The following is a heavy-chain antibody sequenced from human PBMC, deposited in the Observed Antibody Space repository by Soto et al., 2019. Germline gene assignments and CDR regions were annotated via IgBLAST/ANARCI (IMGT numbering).Heavy chain of an antibody. CDR1: GFTFSSYA. V-gene: IGHV3-23*01. Sequence: EVQLLESGGGLVQPGGSLRLSCAASGFTFSSYAMSWVRQAPGKGLEWVSAISGSGGSTYYADSVKGRFTISRDNSKNTLYLQMNSLRAGDTAVYYCAKDSDPVSTSSGDVWGQGTTVTVSS. CDR3: AKDSDPVSTSSGDV. CDR2: ISGSGGST. J-gene: IGHJ6*02. D-gene: IGHD6-25*01.